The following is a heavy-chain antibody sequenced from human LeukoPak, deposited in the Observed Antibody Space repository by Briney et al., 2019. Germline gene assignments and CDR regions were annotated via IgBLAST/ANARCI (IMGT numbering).Heavy chain of an antibody. J-gene: IGHJ4*02. CDR1: GFIFSDFA. D-gene: IGHD2-15*01. V-gene: IGHV3-23*01. Sequence: PGGSVRLSCAASGFIFSDFAMRWVRQAPGKGLEWVSGISDSGSSTYYADSVKGRFTISRDNSKNTLYLEMNSLRAEDTALYYCVKVATLDDWGQGTLVTVSS. CDR3: VKVATLDD. CDR2: ISDSGSST.